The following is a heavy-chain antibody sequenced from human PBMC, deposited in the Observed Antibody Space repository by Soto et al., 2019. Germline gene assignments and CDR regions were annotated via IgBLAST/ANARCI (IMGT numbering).Heavy chain of an antibody. CDR2: IIPIFGTA. V-gene: IGHV1-69*12. CDR3: SSHCGGDCYSRSPPYYYYGMDV. J-gene: IGHJ6*02. Sequence: QVQLVQSGAEVKKPGSSVKVSCKASGGTFSSYAISWVRQAPGQGLEWMGGIIPIFGTADYAQKFQGRVTITADESTSTAYMELISLGSEDTAVYYCSSHCGGDCYSRSPPYYYYGMDVGGQGTTVTVSS. CDR1: GGTFSSYA. D-gene: IGHD2-21*02.